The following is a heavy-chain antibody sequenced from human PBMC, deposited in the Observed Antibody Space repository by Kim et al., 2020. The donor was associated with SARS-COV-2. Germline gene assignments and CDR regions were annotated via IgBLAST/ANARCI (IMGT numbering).Heavy chain of an antibody. J-gene: IGHJ4*01. D-gene: IGHD2-2*01. CDR3: ARRRDCSSTSCYQDY. CDR2: ISGSGGST. Sequence: GGSLRLSCAASGFTFSTYAMSWVRQTPGKGLEWVSGISGSGGSTYYADSVKGRFTISRDNSKNTLYLQMNSLRAEETALYYCARRRDCSSTSCYQDYWG. CDR1: GFTFSTYA. V-gene: IGHV3-23*01.